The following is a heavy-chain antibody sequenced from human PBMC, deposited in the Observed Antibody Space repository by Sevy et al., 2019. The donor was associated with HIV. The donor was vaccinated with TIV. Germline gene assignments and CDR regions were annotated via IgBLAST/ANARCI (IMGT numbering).Heavy chain of an antibody. CDR3: ASTRDYYASSGYYFDY. D-gene: IGHD3-22*01. Sequence: ASVKVSCKVSGYTLTELSIHWVRQAPGKGLEWLVTFDPEDGKTIYAQNFQGRVTMTEDTSTDTTYMELSSLRSEDTAVYYCASTRDYYASSGYYFDYWGQGTLVTVSS. J-gene: IGHJ4*02. CDR1: GYTLTELS. V-gene: IGHV1-24*01. CDR2: FDPEDGKT.